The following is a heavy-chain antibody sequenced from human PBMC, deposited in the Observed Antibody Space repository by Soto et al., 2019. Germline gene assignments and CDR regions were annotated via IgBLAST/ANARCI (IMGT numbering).Heavy chain of an antibody. CDR3: AKAGYSSFFFQAEDGIRDTVPVSAFLLNRSSDL. V-gene: IGHV3-23*01. D-gene: IGHD6-19*01. J-gene: IGHJ2*01. CDR2: ISGGGGST. Sequence: EKGLEWVSAISGGGGSTYYADSVKGRFTISRDNSKNTLYLQMNSLRAEDTAVYYCAKAGYSSFFFQAEDGIRDTVPVSAFLLNRSSDL.